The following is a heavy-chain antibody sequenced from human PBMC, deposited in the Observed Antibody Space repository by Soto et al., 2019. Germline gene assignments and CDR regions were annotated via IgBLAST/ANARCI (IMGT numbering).Heavy chain of an antibody. CDR2: TGYTSKWYN. D-gene: IGHD5-18*01. Sequence: QVQLQQSGPGLVKPSQTLSLTCAISGDSISTNNVAWNWIRQSPSGGLEWLGRTGYTSKWYNDYAVSVRSRIPTTPDTSKTQFSLQLNSVTLDDTAVYYCARGKYSAFDYWGQGTLVTVSS. CDR3: ARGKYSAFDY. V-gene: IGHV6-1*01. CDR1: GDSISTNNVA. J-gene: IGHJ4*02.